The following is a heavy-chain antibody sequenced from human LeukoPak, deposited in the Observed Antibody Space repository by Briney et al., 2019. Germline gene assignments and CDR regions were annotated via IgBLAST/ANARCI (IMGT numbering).Heavy chain of an antibody. J-gene: IGHJ6*03. CDR2: IYYSGST. D-gene: IGHD1-1*01. CDR1: GGSISSYY. CDR3: ARDTSAGKGYYYMDV. Sequence: SETLSLTCTVSGGSISSYYWSWIRQPPGKGLEWIGYIYYSGSTKYNPSLKSRVTISVDTSKNQFSLKLSSVTAADTAVYYCARDTSAGKGYYYMDVWGKGTTVTVSS. V-gene: IGHV4-59*12.